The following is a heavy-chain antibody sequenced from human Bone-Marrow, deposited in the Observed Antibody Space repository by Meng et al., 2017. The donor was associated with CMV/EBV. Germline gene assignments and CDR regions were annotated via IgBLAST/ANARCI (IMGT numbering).Heavy chain of an antibody. Sequence: GESLKISCAASGFTFSRYAMSWVRQAPGKGLELVSAISGSGGSTYYADSVKGRFSISRDNSKNTLYLQMNSLRAEDTAVYSCATEEKLGYYDSIDAFDIWAQGTMVTVSS. CDR3: ATEEKLGYYDSIDAFDI. V-gene: IGHV3-23*01. CDR1: GFTFSRYA. D-gene: IGHD3-22*01. J-gene: IGHJ3*02. CDR2: ISGSGGST.